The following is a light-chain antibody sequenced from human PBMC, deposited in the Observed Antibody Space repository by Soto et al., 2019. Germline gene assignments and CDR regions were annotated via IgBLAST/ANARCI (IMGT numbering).Light chain of an antibody. Sequence: DIVMTQSPLSLPVTPGEPASISCRSSQSLLHSNGYNYLDWYLQKPGQSPQLLIYLGSNRSSGVPDRFSGSGSATDFTLKISRVEAEDVGIYYCMQPLQTPRTCGQGTKVDIK. CDR3: MQPLQTPRT. V-gene: IGKV2-28*01. J-gene: IGKJ1*01. CDR1: QSLLHSNGYNY. CDR2: LGS.